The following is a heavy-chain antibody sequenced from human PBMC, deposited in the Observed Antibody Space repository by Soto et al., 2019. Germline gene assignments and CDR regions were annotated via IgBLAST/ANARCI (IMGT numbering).Heavy chain of an antibody. D-gene: IGHD1-1*01. Sequence: SETLSLTCTVSGGSISSCDWSWIRQPAGKGLEWIGRIYTSGITNYNPSLKSRVTMSVDTSKNQFSLKLSSVTAADTAVYYCARVEGRAGWFDPWGQGTMLTVYS. CDR3: ARVEGRAGWFDP. CDR1: GGSISSCD. V-gene: IGHV4-4*07. J-gene: IGHJ5*02. CDR2: IYTSGIT.